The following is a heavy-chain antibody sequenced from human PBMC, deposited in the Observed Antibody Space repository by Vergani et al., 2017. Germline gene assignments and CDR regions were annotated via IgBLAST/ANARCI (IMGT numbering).Heavy chain of an antibody. CDR1: GFIFSSHA. CDR2: ISGSGAST. D-gene: IGHD1/OR15-1a*01. V-gene: IGHV3-23*01. J-gene: IGHJ4*02. Sequence: EVQLLESGGGVVQPGGSLRLSCAASGFIFSSHAMTWVRQAPGKGLEWVSTISGSGASTYYADSVKGRFSISKDNSKNTLLLQMNSLRAKDTAVYYCAKSPNLNNRPTDYWGQGTLVTVSS. CDR3: AKSPNLNNRPTDY.